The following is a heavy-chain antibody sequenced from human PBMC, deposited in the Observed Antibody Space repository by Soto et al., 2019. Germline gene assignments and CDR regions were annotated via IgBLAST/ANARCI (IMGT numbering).Heavy chain of an antibody. CDR2: IIPIFGTT. V-gene: IGHV1-69*06. CDR3: ARDLGSGYDPGDY. J-gene: IGHJ4*02. D-gene: IGHD5-12*01. Sequence: ASVKVSCKTSGDIFSGYSISWVRQAPGQGIEWMGGIIPIFGTTNYAQRFHGRVTINADKSTSTVYMELYSLKSDDTAVYYCARDLGSGYDPGDYWGQGTLVTVSS. CDR1: GDIFSGYS.